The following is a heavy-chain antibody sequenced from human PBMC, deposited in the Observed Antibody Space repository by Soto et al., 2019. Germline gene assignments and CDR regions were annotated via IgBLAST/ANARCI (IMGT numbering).Heavy chain of an antibody. CDR3: ARDSIAAAGTLWYYYYGMDV. CDR2: ISAYNGNT. CDR1: GYTFTSYG. J-gene: IGHJ6*02. D-gene: IGHD6-13*01. Sequence: ASVKVSCKASGYTFTSYGISWLRQSPGQGLEWMGWISAYNGNTNYAQKLQGRVTMTTDTSTSTAYMELRSLRSDDTAVYYCARDSIAAAGTLWYYYYGMDVWGQGTTVTVSS. V-gene: IGHV1-18*04.